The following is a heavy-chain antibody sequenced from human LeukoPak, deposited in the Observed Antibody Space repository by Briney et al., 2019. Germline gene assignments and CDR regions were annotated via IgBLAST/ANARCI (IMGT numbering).Heavy chain of an antibody. CDR3: ARDIATAGHLAFDY. Sequence: GGSLRLSCAASVFTFSSYTMNWVRQAPGKGLEWVSSISSSSYYIYYADSVKGRFTISRDNAKNSLFLQMNSLTAEDTAVYYCARDIATAGHLAFDYWGQGTRVTGAS. D-gene: IGHD6-13*01. V-gene: IGHV3-21*01. CDR2: ISSSSYYI. J-gene: IGHJ4*02. CDR1: VFTFSSYT.